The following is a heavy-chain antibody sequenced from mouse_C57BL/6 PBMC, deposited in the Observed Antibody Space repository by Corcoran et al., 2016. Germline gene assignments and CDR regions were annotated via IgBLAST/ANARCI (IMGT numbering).Heavy chain of an antibody. CDR1: GFSLSTSGMG. D-gene: IGHD2-13*01. CDR3: ERRAKDDCYAKDY. Sequence: QVTLKESGPGILQSSQTLSLPCSFSGFSLSTSGMGVSWIRQPSGKGLEWLAHIYWDDDKRYNPSLKSRLTISKDTSRNQGFLKITSVDTADNDTYYWERRAKDDCYAKDYWGQGTSVTVSS. V-gene: IGHV8-12*01. J-gene: IGHJ4*01. CDR2: IYWDDDK.